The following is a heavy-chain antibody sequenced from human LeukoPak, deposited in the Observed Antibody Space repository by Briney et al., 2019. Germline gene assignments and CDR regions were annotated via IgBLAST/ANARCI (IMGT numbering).Heavy chain of an antibody. D-gene: IGHD3-10*01. V-gene: IGHV4-59*01. CDR1: GGSISSYY. J-gene: IGHJ4*02. CDR2: IYYSGST. Sequence: PSETLSLTCTVSGGSISSYYWSWIRQPPGKGLEWIGYIYYSGSTNYNPSLKSRVTISVDTSKNQFSLKLSSVTAADTAVYYCARNMVRGVLFDYWGQGTLVTVSS. CDR3: ARNMVRGVLFDY.